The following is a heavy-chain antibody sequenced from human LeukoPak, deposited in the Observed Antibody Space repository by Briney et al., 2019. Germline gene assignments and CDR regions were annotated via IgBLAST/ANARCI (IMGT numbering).Heavy chain of an antibody. D-gene: IGHD3-10*01. CDR3: ARGFGALWFGELYYYYGMDV. J-gene: IGHJ6*02. V-gene: IGHV1-8*01. CDR1: GYTFTGYD. Sequence: ASVKVSCKASGYTFTGYDINWVRQATGQGLEWMGWMNPNSGNAGYAQKFQGRVTMTRNTSISTAYMELSSLRSEDTAVYYCARGFGALWFGELYYYYGMDVWGQGTTVTVSS. CDR2: MNPNSGNA.